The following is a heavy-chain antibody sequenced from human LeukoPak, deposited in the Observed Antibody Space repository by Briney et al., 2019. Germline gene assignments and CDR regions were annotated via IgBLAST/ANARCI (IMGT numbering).Heavy chain of an antibody. CDR1: GFTFSSYA. CDR2: ISGSGGGT. V-gene: IGHV3-23*01. J-gene: IGHJ4*02. D-gene: IGHD2-2*03. Sequence: GGSLRLSCAASGFTFSSYAMSWVRQAPGKRLEWASGISGSGGGTHYADSVKGRFTISRDNSKNTLDLQMNSLRAEDTAVYYFAKGWIHYFDYGGQGPLVTVCS. CDR3: AKGWIHYFDY.